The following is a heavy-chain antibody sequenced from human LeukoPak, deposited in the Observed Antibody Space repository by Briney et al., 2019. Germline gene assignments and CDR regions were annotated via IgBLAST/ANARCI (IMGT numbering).Heavy chain of an antibody. CDR3: ARGHYGGYYHYYGMDV. CDR1: GGSISSYY. D-gene: IGHD4-23*01. J-gene: IGHJ6*02. Sequence: SETLSLTCTVSGGSISSYYWSWIRQPPGKGLEWIGEINHSGSTNYNPSLKSRVTISIDTSKNQFSLKLSSVTAADTAVYYCARGHYGGYYHYYGMDVWGQGTTVTVSS. V-gene: IGHV4-34*01. CDR2: INHSGST.